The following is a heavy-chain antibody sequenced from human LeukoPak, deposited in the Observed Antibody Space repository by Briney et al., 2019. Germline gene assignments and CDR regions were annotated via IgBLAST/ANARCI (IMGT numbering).Heavy chain of an antibody. J-gene: IGHJ6*03. V-gene: IGHV4-39*01. CDR3: ASVRRGFGESSKYYAYYYMGV. CDR1: GGSISSRTQY. CDR2: IYYSGST. D-gene: IGHD3-10*01. Sequence: PSETLSLTCTVSGGSISSRTQYWGWIRQPPGKGLEWIGNIYYSGSTYYNPSLKSRVTISVDTSKNQFSLKLSSVTAADTAVYYCASVRRGFGESSKYYAYYYMGVWGKGTTVTISS.